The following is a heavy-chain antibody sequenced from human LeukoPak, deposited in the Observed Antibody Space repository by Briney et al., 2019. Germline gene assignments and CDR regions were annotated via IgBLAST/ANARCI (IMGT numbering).Heavy chain of an antibody. CDR3: AKDGTAMALDY. CDR1: GFTFSSYG. Sequence: GGSLRLSCAASGFTFSSYGMHWVRQAPGKGLEWVAVISYDGSNKYYADSVKGRFTISRDNSKNTLYLQMNSLRAEDTAVYYCAKDGTAMALDYWGREPWSPSPQ. J-gene: IGHJ4*02. CDR2: ISYDGSNK. V-gene: IGHV3-30*18. D-gene: IGHD5-18*01.